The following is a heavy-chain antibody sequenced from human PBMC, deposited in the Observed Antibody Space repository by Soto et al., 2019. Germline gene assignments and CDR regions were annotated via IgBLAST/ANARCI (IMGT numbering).Heavy chain of an antibody. CDR3: ARERDGYNYYYYGMDV. CDR2: INSDGSST. Sequence: GGSLRLSCAASGFTFSSYWMHWVRQAPGKGLVWVSRINSDGSSTSYADSVKGRFTISRDNAKNTLYLQMNSLRAEDTAVYYYARERDGYNYYYYGMDVWGQGTTVTVSS. J-gene: IGHJ6*02. D-gene: IGHD5-12*01. CDR1: GFTFSSYW. V-gene: IGHV3-74*01.